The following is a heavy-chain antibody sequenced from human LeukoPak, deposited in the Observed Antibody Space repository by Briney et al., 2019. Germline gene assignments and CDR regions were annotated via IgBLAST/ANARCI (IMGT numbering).Heavy chain of an antibody. CDR3: ARVRSSSWWGDY. Sequence: PSETLSLTCTVSGGSISSSSYYWGWIRQPPGKGLEWIGSIYYSGSTYYNPSLKSRVTISVDTSKNQFSLKLSSVTAADTAVYYCARVRSSSWWGDYWGQGTLVTVSS. CDR1: GGSISSSSYY. J-gene: IGHJ4*02. V-gene: IGHV4-39*07. CDR2: IYYSGST. D-gene: IGHD6-13*01.